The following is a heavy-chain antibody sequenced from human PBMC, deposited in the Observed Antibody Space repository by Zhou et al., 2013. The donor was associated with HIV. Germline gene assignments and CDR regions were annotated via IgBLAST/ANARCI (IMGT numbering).Heavy chain of an antibody. J-gene: IGHJ4*02. D-gene: IGHD2-15*01. Sequence: QVQLQESGPGLVKPSDTLSLTCAVSGYSISNGYYWGWIRQPPGRRLEWIGSISHSESTFYIPSLKSRLTISVDTSKNEISLKLRSVTAADSAVYFCARYHSGSSQRYFDYWGQGXLVTVSS. CDR1: GYSISNGYY. V-gene: IGHV4-38-2*01. CDR3: ARYHSGSSQRYFDY. CDR2: ISHSEST.